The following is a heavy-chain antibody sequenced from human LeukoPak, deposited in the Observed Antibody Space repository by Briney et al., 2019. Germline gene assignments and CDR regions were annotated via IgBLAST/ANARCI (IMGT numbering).Heavy chain of an antibody. CDR2: IYYSGST. V-gene: IGHV4-39*01. Sequence: SETLSLTCTVSGGSISSSSYYWGWIRQPPGKGLEWIGTIYYSGSTYYSPSLKSRVSISIDTSKNQFSLNLSSVTGADTAVYYCARRRRGILWFGELLYPTEEYGMDVWGQGTTVTVSS. J-gene: IGHJ6*02. D-gene: IGHD3-10*01. CDR1: GGSISSSSYY. CDR3: ARRRRGILWFGELLYPTEEYGMDV.